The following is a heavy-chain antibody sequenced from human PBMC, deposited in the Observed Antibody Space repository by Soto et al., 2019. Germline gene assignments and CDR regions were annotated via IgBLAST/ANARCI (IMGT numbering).Heavy chain of an antibody. J-gene: IGHJ6*02. Sequence: AASVKVSCKTSGYTFTGYYIHWVRQAPGQGLEWMGWINPNSGDTNYVQRFQGRVTMTRDTSISTAYMELSRLRSDDTAVYYCARAQAGMDVWGQGTTVTVSS. V-gene: IGHV1-2*02. CDR1: GYTFTGYY. CDR2: INPNSGDT. CDR3: ARAQAGMDV.